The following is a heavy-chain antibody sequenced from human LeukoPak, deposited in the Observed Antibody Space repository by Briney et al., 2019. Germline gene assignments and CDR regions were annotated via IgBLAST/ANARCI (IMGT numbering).Heavy chain of an antibody. Sequence: GGSLRLSCAASGFTFSSYSMNWVRQAPGKGLEWVSVISADSAATFYADSVKGRFTIPRDNGRNTVFLQMSSLRAEDTALYYCARKSASGNYPLDYWGRGTLVTVSS. D-gene: IGHD3-10*01. CDR2: ISADSAAT. V-gene: IGHV3-23*01. CDR1: GFTFSSYS. CDR3: ARKSASGNYPLDY. J-gene: IGHJ4*02.